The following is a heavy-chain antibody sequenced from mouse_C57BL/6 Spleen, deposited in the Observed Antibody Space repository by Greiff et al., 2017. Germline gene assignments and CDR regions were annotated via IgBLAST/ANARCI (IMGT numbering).Heavy chain of an antibody. J-gene: IGHJ3*01. Sequence: VQLQQPGAELVKPGASVKLSCKASGYTFTSYWMQWVKQRPGQGLEWIGEIDPSASYTNYNQKFKGKAPLSVDTSSSTAYMQLSSLTSEDSAVYYCARMGITTVVEAYWGQGTLVTVSA. CDR2: IDPSASYT. CDR3: ARMGITTVVEAY. CDR1: GYTFTSYW. D-gene: IGHD1-1*01. V-gene: IGHV1-50*01.